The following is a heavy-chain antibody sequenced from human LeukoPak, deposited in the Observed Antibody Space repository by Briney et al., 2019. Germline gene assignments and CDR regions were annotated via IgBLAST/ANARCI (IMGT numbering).Heavy chain of an antibody. CDR1: GFTVSSNY. J-gene: IGHJ4*02. CDR2: IYTTGGP. V-gene: IGHV4-4*07. Sequence: GSLRLSCAASGFTVSSNYMCWVRQAPGKGLEWVGRIYTTGGPDYNPSLERRVSISVDPSKNQFSPNLRSVTAAGTAVYCCAGEAKICDGDDDYHDSWGQGTLITVSS. CDR3: AGEAKICDGDDDYHDS. D-gene: IGHD2-21*01.